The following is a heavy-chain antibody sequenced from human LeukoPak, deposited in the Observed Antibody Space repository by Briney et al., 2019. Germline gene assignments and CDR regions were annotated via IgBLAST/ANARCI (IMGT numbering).Heavy chain of an antibody. CDR1: GFTFSSYG. J-gene: IGHJ1*01. CDR2: ISYDGSNK. Sequence: GRSLRLSCAASGFTFSSYGMHWVRQAPGKGPEWVAVISYDGSNKYYADSVKGRFTISRDNSKNTLYLQMNSLRAEDTAVYYCAKGVLVGATTYFQHWGQGTLVTVSS. CDR3: AKGVLVGATTYFQH. V-gene: IGHV3-30*18. D-gene: IGHD1-26*01.